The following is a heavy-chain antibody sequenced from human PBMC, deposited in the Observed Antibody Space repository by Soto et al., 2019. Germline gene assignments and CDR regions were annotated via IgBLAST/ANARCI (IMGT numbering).Heavy chain of an antibody. D-gene: IGHD3-10*01. CDR1: GYTFTGYY. CDR2: INPNSGGT. CDR3: ARDQLTMVRGFYYYYGMDV. V-gene: IGHV1-2*04. Sequence: GASVKVSCKASGYTFTGYYMHWVRQAPGQGLEWMGWINPNSGGTNYAQKFQGWVTMTRDTSISTAYMELSRLRSDDTAVYYCARDQLTMVRGFYYYYGMDVWGQGTTVTVSS. J-gene: IGHJ6*02.